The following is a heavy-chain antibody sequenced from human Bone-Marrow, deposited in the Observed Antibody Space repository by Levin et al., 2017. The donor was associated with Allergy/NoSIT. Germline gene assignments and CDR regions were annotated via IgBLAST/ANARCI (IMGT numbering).Heavy chain of an antibody. V-gene: IGHV3-9*01. CDR3: AKGSSYSSGWYLDY. CDR2: ISWNSGSI. D-gene: IGHD6-19*01. J-gene: IGHJ4*02. Sequence: GGSLRLSCAASGFTFDDYAMHWVRQAPGKGLEWVSGISWNSGSIGYADSVKGRFTISRDNAKNSLYLQMNSLRAEDTALYYCAKGSSYSSGWYLDYWGQGTLVTVSS. CDR1: GFTFDDYA.